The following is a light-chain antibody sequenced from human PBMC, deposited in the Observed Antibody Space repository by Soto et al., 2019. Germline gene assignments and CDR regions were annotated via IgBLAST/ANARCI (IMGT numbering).Light chain of an antibody. CDR2: QTS. Sequence: DIQLTQSPSILSASVGDRVTITCRASQSIGSWLAWYQQKPGMAPNLLIFQTSNLESGVPSRFSGSGSGTEFTLTISSLQADDFATYYCQQGNTYSTFGQGTKVEAK. V-gene: IGKV1-5*03. CDR1: QSIGSW. J-gene: IGKJ1*01. CDR3: QQGNTYST.